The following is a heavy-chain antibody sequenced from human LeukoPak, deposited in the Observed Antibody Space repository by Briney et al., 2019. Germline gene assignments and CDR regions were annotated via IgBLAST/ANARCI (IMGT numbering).Heavy chain of an antibody. V-gene: IGHV4-34*01. D-gene: IGHD6-13*01. Sequence: SETLSLTCAVYGGPFSGYYGSWFRQPPGKGLDGFGEINHSESTNYNPSLKSRVTISVDTSKNQFSLKLSSVTAADTAVYYCARGFQRIAAAAPLGSYYYYGMDVWGQGTTVTVSS. J-gene: IGHJ6*02. CDR2: INHSEST. CDR3: ARGFQRIAAAAPLGSYYYYGMDV. CDR1: GGPFSGYY.